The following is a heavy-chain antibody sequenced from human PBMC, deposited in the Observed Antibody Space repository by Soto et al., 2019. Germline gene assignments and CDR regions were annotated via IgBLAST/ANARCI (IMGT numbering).Heavy chain of an antibody. D-gene: IGHD3-3*02. CDR3: ARGLRTHIRIFGVVRFDT. V-gene: IGHV4-34*01. CDR1: GGSFSGYY. CDR2: INHSGST. Sequence: SETLSLTCAVYGGSFSGYYWSWIRQPPGKGLEWIGEINHSGSTNYNPSLKSRVTISVDTSKNQFSLKLSSVTAADTAVYYCARGLRTHIRIFGVVRFDTWGQGTLVTVSS. J-gene: IGHJ5*02.